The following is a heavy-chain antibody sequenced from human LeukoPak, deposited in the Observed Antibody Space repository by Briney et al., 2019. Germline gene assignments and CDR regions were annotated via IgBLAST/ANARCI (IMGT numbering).Heavy chain of an antibody. J-gene: IGHJ4*02. CDR2: INTYNGNT. D-gene: IGHD1-7*01. CDR3: ARDKSGTEFDY. CDR1: GYIFSNYG. Sequence: GASVTVSFKASGYIFSNYGISWVRQAPGQGLEWMGWINTYNGNTNYAQKLQGRVTMTTDTSTSTAYMELRSLGSDDTAVYYCARDKSGTEFDYWGQGTLVTVSS. V-gene: IGHV1-18*01.